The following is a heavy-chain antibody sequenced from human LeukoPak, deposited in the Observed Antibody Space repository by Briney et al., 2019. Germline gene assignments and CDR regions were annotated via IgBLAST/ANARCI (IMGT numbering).Heavy chain of an antibody. CDR2: ISADGGRT. J-gene: IGHJ4*02. V-gene: IGHV3-23*01. D-gene: IGHD3-10*01. Sequence: GGSLRLSCAASGFTFSRYAMSWVRLAPGKGLEWVSVISADGGRTDYADSVKGRFTISRDNTKNSLHLQMNSLRDEDTAVYYCARDRGGDFDYWGQGTLVTVSS. CDR3: ARDRGGDFDY. CDR1: GFTFSRYA.